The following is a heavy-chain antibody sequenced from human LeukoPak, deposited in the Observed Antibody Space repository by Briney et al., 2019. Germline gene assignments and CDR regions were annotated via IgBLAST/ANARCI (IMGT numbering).Heavy chain of an antibody. D-gene: IGHD6-19*01. V-gene: IGHV3-30*18. CDR1: EFTFSRHG. J-gene: IGHJ4*02. CDR3: AKDSNGWYQRGSNYFDY. Sequence: GGSLRLSCAPSEFTFSRHGMHWVRQAPGKGLEWVAIISNDGSRKYYAHSVEGRFTISRDNSKNTLYLQMNSLRAEDTAEYYCAKDSNGWYQRGSNYFDYWGQGTLVTVSS. CDR2: ISNDGSRK.